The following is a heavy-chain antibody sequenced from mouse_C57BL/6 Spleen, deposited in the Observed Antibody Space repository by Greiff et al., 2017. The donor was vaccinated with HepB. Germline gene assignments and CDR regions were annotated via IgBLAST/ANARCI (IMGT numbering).Heavy chain of an antibody. V-gene: IGHV1-81*01. D-gene: IGHD2-5*01. CDR1: GYTFTSYG. J-gene: IGHJ4*01. Sequence: QVQLQQSGAELARPGASVKLSCTASGYTFTSYGISWVKQSTGQGLEWIGAIYPRSGNTYYNDKFKGKATLTADKSPSTAYMELRNLTSEDSAVYYCAREYSNSMDYWGQGTSVTVSS. CDR2: IYPRSGNT. CDR3: AREYSNSMDY.